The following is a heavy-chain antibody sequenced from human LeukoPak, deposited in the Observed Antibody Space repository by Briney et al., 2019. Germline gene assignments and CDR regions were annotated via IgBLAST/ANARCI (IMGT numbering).Heavy chain of an antibody. CDR2: IKQDGSKK. CDR3: TRVGYIDEGIDY. CDR1: GFPFSSYW. V-gene: IGHV3-7*04. D-gene: IGHD5-24*01. Sequence: GSLRLSGVASGFPFSSYWMTWVRQAPGKGLEWVANIKQDGSKKSYVDSVKGRFTISRDNAKNSLYLQMNSLRAEDTAIYYCTRVGYIDEGIDYWGQGTLVTVSS. J-gene: IGHJ4*02.